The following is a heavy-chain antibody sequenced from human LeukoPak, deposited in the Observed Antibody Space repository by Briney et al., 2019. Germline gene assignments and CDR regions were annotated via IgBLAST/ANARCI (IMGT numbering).Heavy chain of an antibody. D-gene: IGHD3-10*01. CDR3: ARLPGGSGTRGVFDY. Sequence: SETLSLTCAISGYSISGAHYWGWIRQPPGKGLEWIGSVYHSGSTYYNPSLKSRVTISVDTSKNQFSLKLTSVTAADTAVYYCARLPGGSGTRGVFDYWGQGTLVTVSS. CDR1: GYSISGAHY. CDR2: VYHSGST. J-gene: IGHJ4*02. V-gene: IGHV4-38-2*01.